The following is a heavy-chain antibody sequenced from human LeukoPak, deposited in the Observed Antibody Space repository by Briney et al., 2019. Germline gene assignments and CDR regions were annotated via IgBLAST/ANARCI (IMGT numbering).Heavy chain of an antibody. CDR2: ISGSSGYT. D-gene: IGHD3-10*01. J-gene: IGHJ4*02. V-gene: IGHV3-23*01. CDR1: GFRVNRYA. CDR3: AKDRYGSGSFFGD. Sequence: QTGGSLRISCGGAGFRVNRYAMGGVGQAPGKGLEWVSLISGSSGYTNYADSVKGRFIISRDNSKNTLYLQMNYLRAEDTAVFYCAKDRYGSGSFFGDWGQGTLVTVSS.